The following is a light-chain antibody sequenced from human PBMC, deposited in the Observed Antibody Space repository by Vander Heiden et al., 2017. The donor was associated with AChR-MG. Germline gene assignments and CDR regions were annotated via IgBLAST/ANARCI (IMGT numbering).Light chain of an antibody. V-gene: IGLV2-23*02. Sequence: QSALTQPASVSGSPGQSTTIPCTGTSSDVENYNLVSWYQQHPGKAPKLIIYGVTKRPSGVSNRFSGSKSGNTASLTISGLQAEDEADYYCCSYAGSDTLLFGGGTKLTVL. CDR2: GVT. CDR3: CSYAGSDTLL. J-gene: IGLJ3*02. CDR1: SSDVENYNL.